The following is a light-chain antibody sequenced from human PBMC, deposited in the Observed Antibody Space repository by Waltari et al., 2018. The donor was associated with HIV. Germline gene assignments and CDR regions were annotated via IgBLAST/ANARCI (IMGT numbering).Light chain of an antibody. Sequence: NFMLTQPHSVSESPGKTVTPSCTRTSGSIATNHVQWFQQPPDSSPFTLIFEDVRRPSGVPDRFSGSIDRSSNSASLTISALKTEDEADYYCQSFDTDNHVIFGGGTKLTVL. CDR1: SGSIATNH. J-gene: IGLJ2*01. CDR3: QSFDTDNHVI. V-gene: IGLV6-57*01. CDR2: EDV.